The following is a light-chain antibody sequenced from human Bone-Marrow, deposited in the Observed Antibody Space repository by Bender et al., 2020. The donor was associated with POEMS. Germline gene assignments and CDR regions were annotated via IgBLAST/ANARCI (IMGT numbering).Light chain of an antibody. V-gene: IGLV2-14*02. CDR1: SRDIGYYNF. Sequence: QSALTQPASVSGSPGQSITISCSGTSRDIGYYNFVSWYQQHPGEAPRLLIYEVTRRPSGISNHFSGSKSGNTASLTISGLQAEDEADYHCCSYTGSSANVVFGGGTKLTVL. CDR3: CSYTGSSANVV. J-gene: IGLJ2*01. CDR2: EVT.